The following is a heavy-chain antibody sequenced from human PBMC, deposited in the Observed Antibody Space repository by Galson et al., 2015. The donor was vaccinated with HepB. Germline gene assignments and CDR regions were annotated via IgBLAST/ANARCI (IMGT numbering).Heavy chain of an antibody. CDR2: TSSSSSYI. D-gene: IGHD2-2*02. V-gene: IGHV3-21*01. J-gene: IGHJ6*03. CDR3: ASGEVVVPAAIQIYYYYYYMDV. CDR1: GFTFSSYS. Sequence: SLRLSCAASGFTFSSYSMNWVRQAPGKGLEWVSSTSSSSSYIYYADSVKGRFTISRDNAKNSLYLQMNSLRAEDTAVYYCASGEVVVPAAIQIYYYYYYMDVWGKGTTVTVSS.